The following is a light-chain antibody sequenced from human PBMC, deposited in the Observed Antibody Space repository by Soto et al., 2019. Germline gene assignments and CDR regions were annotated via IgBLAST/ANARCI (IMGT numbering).Light chain of an antibody. J-gene: IGKJ4*01. CDR2: AAS. V-gene: IGKV1-27*01. CDR3: QKYNSTSLT. CDR1: RPISNY. Sequence: DIQITQSPSPLSASEGDRVTITCRASRPISNYLAWYQQNPGKIPNLLIYAASTLQAGGASRFSGSGAGTNVTVTISSLQPEDDGAYYCQKYNSTSLTFGGGTKVEIK.